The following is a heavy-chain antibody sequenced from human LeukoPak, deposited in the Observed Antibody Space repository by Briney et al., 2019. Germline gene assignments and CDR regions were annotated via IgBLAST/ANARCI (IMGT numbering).Heavy chain of an antibody. J-gene: IGHJ4*02. V-gene: IGHV4-34*01. D-gene: IGHD3-22*01. CDR1: GGSFSGYY. CDR3: AREGQDYYDSSGYPILDFDY. Sequence: SETLSLTCAVYGGSFSGYYWSWIRQPPGKGLEWIGEINHSGSTNYNPSLKSRVTISVDTSKNQFSLKLSSVTAADTAVYYCAREGQDYYDSSGYPILDFDYWGQGTLVTVSS. CDR2: INHSGST.